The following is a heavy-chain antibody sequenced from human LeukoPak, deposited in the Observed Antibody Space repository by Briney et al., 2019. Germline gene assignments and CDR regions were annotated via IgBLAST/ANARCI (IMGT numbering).Heavy chain of an antibody. CDR1: GFTFSSYA. CDR2: IRGSGGST. V-gene: IGHV3-23*01. Sequence: GGSLRLSCAASGFTFSSYAMSWVRQAPGKGLECVSSIRGSGGSTYDADSVKGRFTISRDNSKNTLYLQMNSLRAEDTAVYYCAKGRGSGSYSNWFDPWGQGTLVTVSS. J-gene: IGHJ5*02. D-gene: IGHD3-10*01. CDR3: AKGRGSGSYSNWFDP.